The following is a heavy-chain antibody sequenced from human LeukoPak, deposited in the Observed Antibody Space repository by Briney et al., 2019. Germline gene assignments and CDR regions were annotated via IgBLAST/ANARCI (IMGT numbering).Heavy chain of an antibody. Sequence: GASVKVSCKASGYTFSNSGISWVRQAPGQGLAWMGWISAYNGDTNYAQKFQGRVTMTTDTSTSTAYMELRSLRSDDTAVYYCARGEIVGATKLKIMPDYWGQGTLVTVSS. CDR1: GYTFSNSG. V-gene: IGHV1-18*01. J-gene: IGHJ4*02. CDR3: ARGEIVGATKLKIMPDY. D-gene: IGHD1-26*01. CDR2: ISAYNGDT.